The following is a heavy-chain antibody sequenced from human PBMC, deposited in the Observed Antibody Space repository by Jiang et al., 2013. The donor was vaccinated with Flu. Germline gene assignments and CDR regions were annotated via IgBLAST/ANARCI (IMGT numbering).Heavy chain of an antibody. Sequence: GAEVKKPGASVKVSCKASGYTFTYHTMHWVRQAPGQRLEWMGWINAGNGNTKFSQKFQGRVTFTRDTSASTAYMELSSLISEDTSVYYCARDLGVPGSPFDYWGQGTLVTVSS. CDR3: ARDLGVPGSPFDY. D-gene: IGHD6-19*01. J-gene: IGHJ4*02. CDR2: INAGNGNT. CDR1: GYTFTYHT. V-gene: IGHV1-3*01.